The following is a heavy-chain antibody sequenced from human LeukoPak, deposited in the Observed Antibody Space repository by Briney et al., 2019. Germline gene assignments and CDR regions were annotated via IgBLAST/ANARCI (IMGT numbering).Heavy chain of an antibody. CDR2: ISYDGSNK. CDR1: GFTFSSYA. Sequence: GGSLRLSCAASGFTFSSYAMHWVRQAPGKGLEWVAVISYDGSNKYYADSVKGRFTISRDNSKNTLYLQMNSLRAEDTAVYYCARVPGAYYDSSGYYKGYGAFDIWGQGTMVTVSS. D-gene: IGHD3-22*01. V-gene: IGHV3-30*04. CDR3: ARVPGAYYDSSGYYKGYGAFDI. J-gene: IGHJ3*02.